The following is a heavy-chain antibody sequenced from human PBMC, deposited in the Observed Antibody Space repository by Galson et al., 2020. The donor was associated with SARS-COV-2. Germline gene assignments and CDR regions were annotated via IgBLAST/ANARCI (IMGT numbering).Heavy chain of an antibody. CDR2: IWYDGSND. CDR3: AREQGGLDI. J-gene: IGHJ3*02. CDR1: GFTFSSYG. V-gene: IGHV3-33*01. Sequence: QAGGSLRLSCAASGFTFSSYGMHWVRQAPGKGLEWVAVIWYDGSNDYYVDSVKGRFTISRDNSKNTLYLQMNSLRAEDTAVYYCAREQGGLDIWGQGTMVTVSS.